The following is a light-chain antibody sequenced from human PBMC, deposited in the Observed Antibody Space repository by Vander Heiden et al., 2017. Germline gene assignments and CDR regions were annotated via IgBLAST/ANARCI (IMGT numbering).Light chain of an antibody. CDR2: SAS. V-gene: IGKV3-15*01. J-gene: IGKJ1*01. CDR1: QSISTN. Sequence: DIAMTQSPATLSVSPGERATLSCRASQSISTNLAWYQQKPGQAPRLLIYSASSRATGIAARFSGSGSGTEFTLTISNLQSEDFAFYYCQQYNDWSRTFGQGTKV. CDR3: QQYNDWSRT.